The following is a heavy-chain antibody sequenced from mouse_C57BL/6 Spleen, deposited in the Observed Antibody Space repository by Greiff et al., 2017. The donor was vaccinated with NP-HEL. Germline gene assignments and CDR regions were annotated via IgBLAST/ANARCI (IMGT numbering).Heavy chain of an antibody. CDR2: INPNNGGT. V-gene: IGHV1-26*01. D-gene: IGHD3-2*02. Sequence: EVQLQQSGPELVKPGASVKISCKASGYTFTDYYMNWVKQSHGKSLEWIGDINPNNGGTSYNQKFKGKATLTVDKSSSTAYMELRSLTSEDSAVYYCARSTAQAMAWFAYWGQGTLVTVSA. J-gene: IGHJ3*01. CDR3: ARSTAQAMAWFAY. CDR1: GYTFTDYY.